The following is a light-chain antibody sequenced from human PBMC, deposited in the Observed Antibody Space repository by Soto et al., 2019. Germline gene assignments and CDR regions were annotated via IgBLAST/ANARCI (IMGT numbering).Light chain of an antibody. Sequence: IQLTQSPSSLSASVGDTVTISCRASRDISTYLAWYQQRPGKAPKLLIYAASTLQSGVPSRFSGSGSGTDFTLTINSLQPEDSATYYCQQLNRYSITFGQGTRLEIK. J-gene: IGKJ5*01. CDR1: RDISTY. CDR3: QQLNRYSIT. V-gene: IGKV1-9*01. CDR2: AAS.